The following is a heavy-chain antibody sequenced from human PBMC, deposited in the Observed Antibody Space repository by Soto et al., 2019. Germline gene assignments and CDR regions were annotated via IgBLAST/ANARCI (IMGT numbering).Heavy chain of an antibody. CDR2: ISSSSSYI. V-gene: IGHV3-21*01. CDR1: GFTFNSYT. J-gene: IGHJ3*02. CDR3: ARGHPYYDHLFYI. D-gene: IGHD3-22*01. Sequence: GGSLRLSCAASGFTFNSYTMNWVRQAPGKGLEWVSSISSSSSYIYYADSVKGRFTISRDNAKNSLYLQMNSLRAEDTAVYYCARGHPYYDHLFYIWGQGTMVTVSS.